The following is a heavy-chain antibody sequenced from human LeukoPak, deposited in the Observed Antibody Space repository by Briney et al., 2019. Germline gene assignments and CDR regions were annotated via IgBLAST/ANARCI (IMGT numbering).Heavy chain of an antibody. Sequence: PSETLSLTCTVSGGSISSYYWSWIRQPPGKGLEWIGYIYYSGSTNYNPSLKSRVTISVDTSKNQFSLKLSSVTAADTAVYYCARKSDSSGWYNYFDYWGQGTLVTVSS. D-gene: IGHD6-19*01. V-gene: IGHV4-59*01. J-gene: IGHJ4*02. CDR1: GGSISSYY. CDR2: IYYSGST. CDR3: ARKSDSSGWYNYFDY.